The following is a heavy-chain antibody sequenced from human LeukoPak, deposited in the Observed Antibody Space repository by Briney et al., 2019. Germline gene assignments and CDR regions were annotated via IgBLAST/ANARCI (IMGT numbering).Heavy chain of an antibody. V-gene: IGHV3-9*03. CDR1: GFTFDDYA. CDR2: ISWNSGSI. CDR3: AKDGYRYSSSSYFDY. D-gene: IGHD6-13*01. J-gene: IGHJ4*02. Sequence: GGSLRLSCAASGFTFDDYAMHWVRQAPGKGLAWVSGISWNSGSIGYADSVKGRFTISRDNAKNSLYLQMNSLRAEDMALYYCAKDGYRYSSSSYFDYWGQGTLVTVSS.